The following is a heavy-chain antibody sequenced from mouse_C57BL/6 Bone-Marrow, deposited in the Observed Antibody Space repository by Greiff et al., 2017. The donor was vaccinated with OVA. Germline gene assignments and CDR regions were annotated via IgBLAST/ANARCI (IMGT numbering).Heavy chain of an antibody. CDR1: GYSITSGYY. J-gene: IGHJ4*01. CDR3: AKEEKRVYSYAMDY. Sequence: EVKLMESGPGLVKPSQSLSLTCSVTGYSITSGYYWNWIRQFPGNKLEWMGYISYDGSNNYNPSLKNRISITRDTSKNQFFLKLNSVTTEDTATYYCAKEEKRVYSYAMDYWGQGTSVTVSS. D-gene: IGHD2-1*01. V-gene: IGHV3-6*01. CDR2: ISYDGSN.